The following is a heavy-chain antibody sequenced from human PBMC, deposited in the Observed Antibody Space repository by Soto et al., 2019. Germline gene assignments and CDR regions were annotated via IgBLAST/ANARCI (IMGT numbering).Heavy chain of an antibody. CDR1: GYTLTNYA. D-gene: IGHD2-15*01. CDR2: INTYNGNS. J-gene: IGHJ4*02. Sequence: QVQLVQSAAEVKKPGASVKVSCKASGYTLTNYAISWVRQAPGQGPEWMGWINTYNGNSNYAQKFQGRVTMTTDTXTNTAYMALRSLTSDDTAVYYCARDCTGGSCFCIYWGQGTLVTVSS. V-gene: IGHV1-18*01. CDR3: ARDCTGGSCFCIY.